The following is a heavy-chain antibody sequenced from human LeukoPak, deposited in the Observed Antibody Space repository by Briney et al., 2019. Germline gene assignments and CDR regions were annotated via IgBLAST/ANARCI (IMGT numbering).Heavy chain of an antibody. J-gene: IGHJ4*02. V-gene: IGHV3-74*01. CDR3: ARAQVGTPTDC. D-gene: IGHD1-26*01. Sequence: GGSLRLFCAASGFTLSSYTMYWVRQASGRGLVWVARFTSDGNSMTYADFVKGRFTVSRDIAKNTLYLQMNSLRAEDTAVYYCARAQVGTPTDCWGQGTLVTVSS. CDR2: FTSDGNSM. CDR1: GFTLSSYT.